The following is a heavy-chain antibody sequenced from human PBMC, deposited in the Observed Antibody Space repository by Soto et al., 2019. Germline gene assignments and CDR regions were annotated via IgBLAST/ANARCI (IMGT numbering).Heavy chain of an antibody. CDR3: ARHLSSGWSYYYYYMDV. V-gene: IGHV4-39*01. J-gene: IGHJ6*03. CDR2: IYYSGST. Sequence: PSETLSLTCTVSGGSISSSSYYWGWIRQPPGKGLEWIGSIYYSGSTYYNPSLKSRVTISVDTSKNQFSLKLSSVTAADTAVYYCARHLSSGWSYYYYYMDVWGKGTTVTAP. CDR1: GGSISSSSYY. D-gene: IGHD6-19*01.